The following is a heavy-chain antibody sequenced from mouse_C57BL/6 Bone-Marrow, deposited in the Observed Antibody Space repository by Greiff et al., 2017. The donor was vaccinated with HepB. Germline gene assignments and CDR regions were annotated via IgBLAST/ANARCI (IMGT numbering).Heavy chain of an antibody. V-gene: IGHV1-78*01. J-gene: IGHJ4*01. Sequence: VQLQQSDAELVKPGASVKISCKVSGYTFTDHTIHWMKQRPEQGLEWIGYIYPRDGSTKYNEKFKGKATLTADKSSSTAYMQLNSMTSADSAVYFCARRYYGSSYGYAMDYWGQGTSVTVSS. D-gene: IGHD1-1*01. CDR2: IYPRDGST. CDR3: ARRYYGSSYGYAMDY. CDR1: GYTFTDHT.